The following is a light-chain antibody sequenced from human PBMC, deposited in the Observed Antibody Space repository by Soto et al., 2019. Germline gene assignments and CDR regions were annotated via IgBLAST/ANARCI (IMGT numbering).Light chain of an antibody. CDR2: DVI. V-gene: IGLV2-14*03. CDR3: NSYTSSSIVT. J-gene: IGLJ2*01. CDR1: SNDIGGYNY. Sequence: QSVLTQPASVSGSPGQSITISCIGTSNDIGGYNYVSWFQQYPGKAPKILIYDVINRPSGVSNRFSGSKSGNTASLTISGLQAEDEADYYCNSYTSSSIVTFGGGTKLTVL.